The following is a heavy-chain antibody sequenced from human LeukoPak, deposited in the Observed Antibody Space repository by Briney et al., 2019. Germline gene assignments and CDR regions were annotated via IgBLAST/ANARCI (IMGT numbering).Heavy chain of an antibody. V-gene: IGHV4-59*13. D-gene: IGHD3-22*01. CDR2: IYYSGST. Sequence: SETLSLTCTVSSGSISSYYWSWIRQPPGKGLEWIAHIYYSGSTNYNPSLKSRDTISVDTSKNQLSLKLSSVTAADTAVYYCARDYYDSSGYYYYGMDVWGQGTTVTVSS. CDR1: SGSISSYY. CDR3: ARDYYDSSGYYYYGMDV. J-gene: IGHJ6*02.